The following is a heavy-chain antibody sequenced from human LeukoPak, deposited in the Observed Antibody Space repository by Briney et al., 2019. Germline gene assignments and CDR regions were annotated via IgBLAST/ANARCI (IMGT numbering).Heavy chain of an antibody. Sequence: PGGSLRLSCAASGSTFSDYYMSWVRQAPGKGLEWVSAISGSGGSTYYADSVKGRFTISRDNSKNTLYLQMNSLRAEDTAVYYCAKGLLAYCGGDCYATGNSRYWGQGTLVTVSS. V-gene: IGHV3-23*01. CDR3: AKGLLAYCGGDCYATGNSRY. D-gene: IGHD2-21*02. CDR2: ISGSGGST. J-gene: IGHJ4*02. CDR1: GSTFSDYY.